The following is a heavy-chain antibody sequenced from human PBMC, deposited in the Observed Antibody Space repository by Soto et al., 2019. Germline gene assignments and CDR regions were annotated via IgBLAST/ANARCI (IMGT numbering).Heavy chain of an antibody. CDR2: VLDSGST. CDR1: GGSMSGYH. Sequence: QVQLQESGPGLVKPSETLSLTCTVSGGSMSGYHWTWIRQSPGKELEFIGSVLDSGSTKSNPSLRRRVAVSMDASKKQFSLTLSSVTATDTAVYYCASCLNSAGSCLRFLRWGQGTLVTVSS. CDR3: ASCLNSAGSCLRFLR. J-gene: IGHJ1*01. V-gene: IGHV4-59*01. D-gene: IGHD2-15*01.